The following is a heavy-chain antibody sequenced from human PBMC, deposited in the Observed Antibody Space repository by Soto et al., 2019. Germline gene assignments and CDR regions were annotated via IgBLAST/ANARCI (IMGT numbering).Heavy chain of an antibody. CDR1: GFTFSSYA. CDR3: ARDDSGFSGSHYIDYFNY. V-gene: IGHV3-23*01. Sequence: GGSLRLSCAASGFTFSSYAMSWVRQAPGKGLEWVSAISGSGGGTYFADSVKGRFTISRDNSKNTLYLQMNSLRAEDTAVYYCARDDSGFSGSHYIDYFNYWGQGALVTVSS. CDR2: ISGSGGGT. J-gene: IGHJ4*02. D-gene: IGHD1-26*01.